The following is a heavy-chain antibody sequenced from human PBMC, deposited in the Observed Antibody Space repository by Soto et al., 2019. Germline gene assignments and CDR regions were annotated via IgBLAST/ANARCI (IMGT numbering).Heavy chain of an antibody. V-gene: IGHV3-66*01. CDR1: GFTVNSNY. CDR3: ARAGIAVAAPLDS. Sequence: EVQLMESGGGLVQPGGSLRLSCAASGFTVNSNYMTWVRQAPGKGLEWVSLIYSGGSTFYADSVKGRFTVSRDNSKNTLYLQMHSLIVEDTAMDYCARAGIAVAAPLDSWGQGTVVTVSS. CDR2: IYSGGST. J-gene: IGHJ4*02. D-gene: IGHD6-19*01.